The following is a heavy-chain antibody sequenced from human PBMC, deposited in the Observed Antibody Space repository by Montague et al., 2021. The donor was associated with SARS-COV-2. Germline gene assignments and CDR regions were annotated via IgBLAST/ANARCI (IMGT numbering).Heavy chain of an antibody. CDR2: IYYTGNT. Sequence: SETLSLTCAVSDGSISSPNWWNWVRQPPGKGLERTGEIYYTGNTNYNPPLKSRVTIFIDKSKNHFSLQLSSVTAADTVVYYCARGGTYHYGMDVWGQGTTVAVSS. CDR3: ARGGTYHYGMDV. V-gene: IGHV4-4*02. D-gene: IGHD3-16*01. CDR1: DGSISSPNW. J-gene: IGHJ6*02.